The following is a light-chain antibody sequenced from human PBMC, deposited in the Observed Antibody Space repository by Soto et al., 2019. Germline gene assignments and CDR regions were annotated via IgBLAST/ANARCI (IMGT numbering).Light chain of an antibody. J-gene: IGLJ3*02. CDR1: SSNIGSNF. CDR2: RNN. Sequence: QSVLTQPPSASGTPGQRVTISCSGSSSNIGSNFVYWYQQFPGTAPKLLIYRNNQRPSGAPDRFSGSKSGTSASLAISGLPSEDEADYYCAAWDDSLSGWVFGGGTKLTVL. CDR3: AAWDDSLSGWV. V-gene: IGLV1-47*01.